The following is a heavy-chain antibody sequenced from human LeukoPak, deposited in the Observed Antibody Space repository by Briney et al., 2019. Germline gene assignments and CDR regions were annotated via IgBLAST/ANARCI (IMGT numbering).Heavy chain of an antibody. CDR1: GGSISSYY. V-gene: IGHV4-4*07. CDR3: ARDRLPAAGMRDLFDP. J-gene: IGHJ5*02. Sequence: SETLSLTCTVSGGSISSYYWSWIRQPAGKGLEWIGRIYTSGSTNYNPSLKSRVTMSVDTSKNQFSLKLSSVTAADTAVYYCARDRLPAAGMRDLFDPCGQGTLVTVSS. CDR2: IYTSGST. D-gene: IGHD6-13*01.